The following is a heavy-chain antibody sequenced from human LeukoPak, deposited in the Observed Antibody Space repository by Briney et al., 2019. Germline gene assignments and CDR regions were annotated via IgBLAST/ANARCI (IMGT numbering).Heavy chain of an antibody. Sequence: PGGSLRLSCAASGFIFGNYWMTWVRQAPGKGLEWLVHIKEDRSKKVYVDSVRGRFNNHRNNAKNSLYLQMSNLRDEDAAVYYCVRDGGFFRFEYWGERTLVSVSS. D-gene: IGHD3-16*01. CDR2: IKEDRSKK. CDR1: GFIFGNYW. CDR3: VRDGGFFRFEY. V-gene: IGHV3-7*01. J-gene: IGHJ4*02.